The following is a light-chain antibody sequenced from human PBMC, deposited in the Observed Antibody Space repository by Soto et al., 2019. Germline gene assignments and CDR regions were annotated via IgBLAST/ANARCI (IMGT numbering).Light chain of an antibody. V-gene: IGKV1-5*03. CDR1: QSIYSW. Sequence: DIQMTQSPSTLSASIGDTVIITCRASQSIYSWLAWYQQKPGKAPKLLIHKASTLESGVPSRFSGSESGTEFTLTISSLQPDDFATFYCQQYDRFPYTFGQGTKLEIK. CDR3: QQYDRFPYT. CDR2: KAS. J-gene: IGKJ2*01.